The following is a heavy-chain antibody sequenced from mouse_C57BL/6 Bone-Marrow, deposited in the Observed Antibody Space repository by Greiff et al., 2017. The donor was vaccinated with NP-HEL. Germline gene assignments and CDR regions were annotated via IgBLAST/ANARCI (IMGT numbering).Heavy chain of an antibody. CDR2: IDPSDSET. J-gene: IGHJ3*01. Sequence: QVQLQQSGAELVRPGSSVKLSCKASGYTFTSYWMHWVKQRPIQGLEWIGNIDPSDSETHYNQKFKDKATLTVDKSSSTAYMQLSSLTSEDSAVYYCARSDDYSAWFAYWGQGTLVTVSA. D-gene: IGHD2-4*01. V-gene: IGHV1-52*01. CDR1: GYTFTSYW. CDR3: ARSDDYSAWFAY.